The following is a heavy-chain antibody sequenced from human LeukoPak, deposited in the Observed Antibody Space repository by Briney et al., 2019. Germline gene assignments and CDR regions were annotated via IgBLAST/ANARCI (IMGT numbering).Heavy chain of an antibody. CDR3: ARGEPWFDP. CDR2: IYHSGST. V-gene: IGHV4-38-2*02. Sequence: SETLSLTCTVSGYSISSGYYWGWIRQPPGKGLEWIGSIYHSGSTYYNPSLKSRVTISVDTSKNRFSLKLSSVTAADTAVYYCARGEPWFDPWGQGTLVTVSS. J-gene: IGHJ5*02. D-gene: IGHD1-14*01. CDR1: GYSISSGYY.